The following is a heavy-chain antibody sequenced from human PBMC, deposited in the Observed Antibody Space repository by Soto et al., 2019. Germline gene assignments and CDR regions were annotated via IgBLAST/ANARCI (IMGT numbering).Heavy chain of an antibody. CDR3: ARDGPGSSGSYYLPQPNGMDV. CDR2: INPNSGGT. J-gene: IGHJ6*02. CDR1: GYTFTGYY. D-gene: IGHD1-26*01. V-gene: IGHV1-2*04. Sequence: ASVKVSCKASGYTFTGYYMHLVRQAPGQGLEWMGWINPNSGGTNYAQKFQGWVTMTRDTSISTAYMELSRLRSDDTAVYYCARDGPGSSGSYYLPQPNGMDVWGQGTTVTVSS.